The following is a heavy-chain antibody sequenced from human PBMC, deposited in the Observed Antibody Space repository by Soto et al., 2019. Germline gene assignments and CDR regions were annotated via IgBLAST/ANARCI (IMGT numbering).Heavy chain of an antibody. J-gene: IGHJ5*01. V-gene: IGHV3-74*01. CDR1: GFTFSSYW. Sequence: EVHLVESGGGLVQPGGSLRLSCAASGFTFSSYWMHWVRQVPGKGLVWVSRTNEDGTNINYADSVRGRFTISRDNAKNTLYLQMSSLRAEDTAVYYCERDISGSDDFWGQGTLVTVSA. CDR2: TNEDGTNI. CDR3: ERDISGSDDF.